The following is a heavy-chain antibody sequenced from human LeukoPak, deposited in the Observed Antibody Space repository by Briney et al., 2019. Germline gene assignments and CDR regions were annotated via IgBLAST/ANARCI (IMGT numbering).Heavy chain of an antibody. J-gene: IGHJ4*02. D-gene: IGHD1-14*01. CDR2: IYDSENT. CDR1: RGSISSDH. Sequence: PSETLSVPRTVSRGSISSDHWSWIRQPPGKGLEWIGYIYDSENTKYNPSLKSRVTMSVDTSKNHFSLKVTSVTAADTAVYYCARHISGPYYFDSWGQGTLVTVSS. V-gene: IGHV4-59*08. CDR3: ARHISGPYYFDS.